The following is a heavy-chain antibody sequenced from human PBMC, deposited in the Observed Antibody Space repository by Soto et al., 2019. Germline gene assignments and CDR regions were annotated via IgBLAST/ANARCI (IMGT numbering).Heavy chain of an antibody. CDR2: VSGDGSST. Sequence: EVQLVESGGGLVQPGGSLRLSCAASGFTFSSSWMHWVRQAPGKGLVWVSRVSGDGSSTNYADSVKGRFTISRDNATNTLYPQMNSRGAGDAAVYHGGMTRPARAYGDSDGCSWCRGTKVTASS. J-gene: IGHJ5*02. CDR3: GMTRPARAYGDSDGCS. CDR1: GFTFSSSW. V-gene: IGHV3-74*01. D-gene: IGHD3-16*01.